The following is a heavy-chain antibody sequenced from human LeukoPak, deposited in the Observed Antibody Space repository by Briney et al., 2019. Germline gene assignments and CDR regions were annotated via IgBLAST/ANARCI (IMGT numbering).Heavy chain of an antibody. D-gene: IGHD5-24*01. V-gene: IGHV3-9*01. CDR2: ISWNSGSI. CDR3: AIGMATIQQVLDY. CDR1: GFTFDDYA. J-gene: IGHJ4*02. Sequence: GGSLRLSCAASGFTFDDYAMHWVRQAPGKGLEWVSGISWNSGSIGYADSVKGRFTIPRDNAKNSLYLQMNSLRAEDTALYYCAIGMATIQQVLDYWGQGTLVTVSS.